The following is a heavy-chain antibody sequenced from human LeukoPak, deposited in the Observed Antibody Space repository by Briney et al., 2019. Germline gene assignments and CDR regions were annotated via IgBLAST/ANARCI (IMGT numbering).Heavy chain of an antibody. J-gene: IGHJ6*02. V-gene: IGHV3-23*01. D-gene: IGHD3-16*01. CDR3: AKGLWGAYYYSMDV. Sequence: GGSLRLPCAASGFTFSSYSMSWVRQAPGKGLQWVSVISGSGGITYYADSVKGRFTISRDNSKNTLYLQVDSLRAEDTAVYYCAKGLWGAYYYSMDVWGQGTTVTVSS. CDR2: ISGSGGIT. CDR1: GFTFSSYS.